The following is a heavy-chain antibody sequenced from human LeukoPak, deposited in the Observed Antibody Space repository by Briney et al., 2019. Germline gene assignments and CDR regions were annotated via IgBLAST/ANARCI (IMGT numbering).Heavy chain of an antibody. CDR1: GGSINSHY. Sequence: AETLPLTYTVSGGSINSHYWSCIRQPPGKGLYRIGYLCYSRSTNYNPSLTSRVIISVGTSKSQFSLKQSSVTAADTAVYYCAREQKEYYYDSSGSFDHWGRGTLVTVTS. J-gene: IGHJ4*02. CDR3: AREQKEYYYDSSGSFDH. CDR2: LCYSRST. V-gene: IGHV4-59*11. D-gene: IGHD3-22*01.